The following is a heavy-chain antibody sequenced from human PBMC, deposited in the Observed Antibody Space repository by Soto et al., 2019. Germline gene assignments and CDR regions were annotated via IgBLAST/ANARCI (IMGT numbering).Heavy chain of an antibody. J-gene: IGHJ4*02. CDR1: GYTFNDYY. V-gene: IGHV1-2*02. CDR2: INPRRGDT. Sequence: QVPLVQSGAEVKKPGASVKVSCKASGYTFNDYYIHWVRQAPGQGPEWMGWINPRRGDTRFAQNFQGRVTVTSDTSITTAYMELIRLTPDDTALYYCARAGLKLGGPRLDYWGQGTLVTVSS. CDR3: ARAGLKLGGPRLDY. D-gene: IGHD3-16*01.